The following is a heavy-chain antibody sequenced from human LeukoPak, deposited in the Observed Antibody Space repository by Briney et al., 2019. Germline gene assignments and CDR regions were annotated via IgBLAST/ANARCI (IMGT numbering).Heavy chain of an antibody. CDR1: GGSIRSSYYY. J-gene: IGHJ4*02. CDR3: ARGQYYYDSSGYYLY. Sequence: PSETLSLTCTVSGGSIRSSYYYWGWIRQPPGKGLEWIGSIYDSGSTYYNPSLKSRVTISVDTSKNQFSLKLSSVTAADTAVYYCARGQYYYDSSGYYLYWGQGTLVTVSS. CDR2: IYDSGST. V-gene: IGHV4-39*07. D-gene: IGHD3-22*01.